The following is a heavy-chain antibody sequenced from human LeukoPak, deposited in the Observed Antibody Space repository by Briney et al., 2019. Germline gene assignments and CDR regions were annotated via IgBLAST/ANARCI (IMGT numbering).Heavy chain of an antibody. D-gene: IGHD5-18*01. CDR2: IYHSGST. Sequence: SETLSLTCTVSGGSISSYSWSWIRQPPGKGLEWIGYIYHSGSTYYNPSLKSRVTISVDRSKNQFSLNLSSVTAADTAVYYCARVGPSGYSYGSSYWYFDLWGRGTLVTVSS. V-gene: IGHV4-30-2*01. CDR1: GGSISSYS. CDR3: ARVGPSGYSYGSSYWYFDL. J-gene: IGHJ2*01.